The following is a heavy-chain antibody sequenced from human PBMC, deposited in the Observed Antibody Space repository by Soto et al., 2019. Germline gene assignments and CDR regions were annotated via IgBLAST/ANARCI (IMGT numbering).Heavy chain of an antibody. CDR1: GFTFSSYS. J-gene: IGHJ6*03. Sequence: GGSLRLSCAASGFTFSSYSMNWVRQAPGKGLEWVSYISSSSSTIYYADSVKGRFTISRHNSKNTLYLQMNSLRAEDTAVYYCARGSREFPMDVWGKGTTVTVSS. V-gene: IGHV3-48*01. CDR3: ARGSREFPMDV. CDR2: ISSSSSTI. D-gene: IGHD2-21*01.